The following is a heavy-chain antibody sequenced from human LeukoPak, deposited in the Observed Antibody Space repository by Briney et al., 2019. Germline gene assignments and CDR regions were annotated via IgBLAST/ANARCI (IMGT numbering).Heavy chain of an antibody. D-gene: IGHD1-14*01. V-gene: IGHV4-34*01. Sequence: PSETLSLTCAVYGGSFSGYYWTWNRQPPEKGLKWIGEINDSGGTDYNPSLRSRVTISIDTSKNQFSLKLSSVTAADTAVYYCARGPDHAKVGYWGQGNLVTVSS. CDR1: GGSFSGYY. CDR3: ARGPDHAKVGY. J-gene: IGHJ4*02. CDR2: INDSGGT.